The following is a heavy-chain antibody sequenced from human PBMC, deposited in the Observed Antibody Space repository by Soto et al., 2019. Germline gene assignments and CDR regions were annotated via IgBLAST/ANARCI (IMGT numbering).Heavy chain of an antibody. CDR2: ISGSGGST. Sequence: GGSLRLSCGASGFTFNRYPMSWVRQAQGKGLEWVSGISGSGGSTKYADSVKGRFTSSRDNSKNRLYMQMNRLRAEDTAIYYCAKDQKDDDFWSGPYFFDYWGQGTLVTVSS. CDR1: GFTFNRYP. D-gene: IGHD3-3*01. J-gene: IGHJ4*02. CDR3: AKDQKDDDFWSGPYFFDY. V-gene: IGHV3-23*01.